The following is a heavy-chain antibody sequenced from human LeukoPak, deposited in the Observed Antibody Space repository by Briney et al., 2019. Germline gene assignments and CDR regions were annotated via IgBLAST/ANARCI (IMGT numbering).Heavy chain of an antibody. CDR2: IYTSGST. J-gene: IGHJ6*03. CDR1: GGSISSGSYY. CDR3: ARERAPAYNFYMDV. Sequence: SQTLSLTCTVSGGSISSGSYYWSWIRQPAGKGLEWIGRIYTSGSTNYNPSLKSRVTISVDTSKNQFSLKLSSVTAADTAVYYCARERAPAYNFYMDVWGKGTKVTVSS. D-gene: IGHD3/OR15-3a*01. V-gene: IGHV4-61*02.